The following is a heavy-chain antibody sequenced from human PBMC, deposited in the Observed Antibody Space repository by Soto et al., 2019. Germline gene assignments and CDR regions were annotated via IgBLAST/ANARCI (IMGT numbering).Heavy chain of an antibody. V-gene: IGHV1-3*01. CDR2: INAGNGNT. CDR3: ARARGRGTSNWFDP. Sequence: ASVKVSCKASGYTFTSYAMHWVRQAPGQRLEWMGWINAGNGNTKYSQKFQGRVTITRDTSASTAYMELSSLRSEDTAAYYCARARGRGTSNWFDPWGQGTLVTVSS. CDR1: GYTFTSYA. J-gene: IGHJ5*02.